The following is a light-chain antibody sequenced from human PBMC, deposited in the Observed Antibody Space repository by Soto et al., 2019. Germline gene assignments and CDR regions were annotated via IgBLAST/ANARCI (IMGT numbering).Light chain of an antibody. J-gene: IGLJ2*01. V-gene: IGLV1-44*01. CDR1: RSNIGTNT. Sequence: QSVLTQPPSASGTPGQRVTISCSGSRSNIGTNTVTWYQQLPGTAPKLLIYSDNQRPSGVPDRFSGSKSGTSASLAISGLRSEDEADYYCAAWDDSLSGPVVFGGGTQLTVL. CDR2: SDN. CDR3: AAWDDSLSGPVV.